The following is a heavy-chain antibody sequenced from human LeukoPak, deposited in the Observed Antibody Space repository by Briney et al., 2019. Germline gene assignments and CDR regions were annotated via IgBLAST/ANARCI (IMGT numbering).Heavy chain of an antibody. CDR3: ARPYYGSGSGDY. J-gene: IGHJ4*02. CDR2: INHSGST. Sequence: SETLSLTCAVYGGSFSGYYWSWIRQPPGKGLEWIGEINHSGSTNYNPSLKSRVTISVDTSKNQFSLKLSSVTAADAAVYYCARPYYGSGSGDYWGQGTLVTVSS. D-gene: IGHD3-10*01. CDR1: GGSFSGYY. V-gene: IGHV4-34*01.